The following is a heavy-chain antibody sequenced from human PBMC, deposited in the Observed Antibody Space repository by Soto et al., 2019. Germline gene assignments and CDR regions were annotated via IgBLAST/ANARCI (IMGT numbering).Heavy chain of an antibody. CDR3: ARVHLGYCSSTSCSDAFDI. CDR2: ISYDGSNK. D-gene: IGHD2-2*01. V-gene: IGHV3-30-3*01. CDR1: GFTFSSYA. Sequence: QVQLVESGGGVVQPGRSLRISCAASGFTFSSYAMHWVRQAPGKGLEWVAVISYDGSNKYYADSVKGRFTISRDNSKNTLYLQMNSLRAEDTAVYYCARVHLGYCSSTSCSDAFDIWGQGTMVTVSS. J-gene: IGHJ3*02.